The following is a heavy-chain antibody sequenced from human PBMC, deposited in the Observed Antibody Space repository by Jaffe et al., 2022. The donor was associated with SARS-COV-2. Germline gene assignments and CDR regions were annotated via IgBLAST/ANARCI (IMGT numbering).Heavy chain of an antibody. V-gene: IGHV4-59*01. Sequence: QVQLQESGPGLVKPSETLSLTCTVSGGSISSYYWSWMRQPPGKGLEWIGYIYHSGSTNYNPSLKSRVSISVDTSKNQFSLKLSSVTAADTAVYYCARHVPTAMVLLDYWGQGTLVTVSS. CDR1: GGSISSYY. CDR2: IYHSGST. J-gene: IGHJ4*02. D-gene: IGHD5-18*01. CDR3: ARHVPTAMVLLDY.